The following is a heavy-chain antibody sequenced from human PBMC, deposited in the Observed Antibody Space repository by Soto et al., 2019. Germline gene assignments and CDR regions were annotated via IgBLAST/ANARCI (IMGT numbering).Heavy chain of an antibody. Sequence: GGSLRLSCAASGFTFSSYWMSWVRQAPGKGLEWVANIKQDGSEKYYVDSVKGRFTISRDNAKNSLYLQMNSLRAEDTAVYYCARERGYSYGYYFDYWGQGTLVTVSS. J-gene: IGHJ4*02. V-gene: IGHV3-7*05. CDR1: GFTFSSYW. D-gene: IGHD5-18*01. CDR3: ARERGYSYGYYFDY. CDR2: IKQDGSEK.